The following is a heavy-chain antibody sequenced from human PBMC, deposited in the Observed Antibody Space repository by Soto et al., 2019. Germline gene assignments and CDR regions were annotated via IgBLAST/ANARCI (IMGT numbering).Heavy chain of an antibody. V-gene: IGHV3-23*01. CDR2: ISGSGANT. Sequence: EVQLLESGGGLVQPGGSLRLSCAASGFTFYNYAMTWVCQAPGKGLEWVSGISGSGANTYHADSVRGRFTIFRDNSKNTLHLQMNSLKTEDTAVYYCAKGKRAAGTGNYFDFWGQGTLVTVSS. D-gene: IGHD6-13*01. CDR1: GFTFYNYA. CDR3: AKGKRAAGTGNYFDF. J-gene: IGHJ4*02.